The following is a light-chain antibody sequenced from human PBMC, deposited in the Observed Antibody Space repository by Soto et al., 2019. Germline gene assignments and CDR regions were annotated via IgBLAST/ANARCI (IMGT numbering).Light chain of an antibody. Sequence: DSQVTHSSASLCASVRARVTITCRASQSISSYLNWYQQKPGTAPNLLIYAASSLQSGVPSRFSASGSGTDFTLTICRMSPEVCATDDCQQSYSTPRFGPGTKVDIK. CDR3: QQSYSTPR. CDR2: AAS. J-gene: IGKJ3*01. V-gene: IGKV1-39*01. CDR1: QSISSY.